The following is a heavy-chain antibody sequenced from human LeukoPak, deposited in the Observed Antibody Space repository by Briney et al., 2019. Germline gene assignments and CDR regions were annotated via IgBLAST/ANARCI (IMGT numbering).Heavy chain of an antibody. D-gene: IGHD6-19*01. V-gene: IGHV5-51*01. CDR2: IYPGYSDT. Sequence: GESLKISCKGSGYSFTSYWIGWVRQIPGKGLEWMGIIYPGYSDTRYSPSFQGQVTISADKSISTAYLQWSSVKASDTAMYYCASPSPTQYSSGWGGYYYYGMDVWGQGTTVTVSS. CDR3: ASPSPTQYSSGWGGYYYYGMDV. J-gene: IGHJ6*02. CDR1: GYSFTSYW.